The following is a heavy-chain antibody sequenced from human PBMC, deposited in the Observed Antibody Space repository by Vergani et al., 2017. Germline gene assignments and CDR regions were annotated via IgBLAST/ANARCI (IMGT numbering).Heavy chain of an antibody. V-gene: IGHV3-21*01. CDR1: GFTFSSYS. D-gene: IGHD3-22*01. CDR2: ISSSSSYI. J-gene: IGHJ4*02. Sequence: EVQLVESGGGLVKPGGSLRLSCAASGFTFSSYSMNWVRQAPGKGLELVSSISSSSSYIYYADSVKGRFTISRDNAKNSLYLQMNSLRAEDTAVYYCARDLFYYDSSGYYSGFFDYWGQGTLVTVSS. CDR3: ARDLFYYDSSGYYSGFFDY.